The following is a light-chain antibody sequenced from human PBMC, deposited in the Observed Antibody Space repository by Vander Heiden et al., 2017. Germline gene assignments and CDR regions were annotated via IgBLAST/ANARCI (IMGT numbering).Light chain of an antibody. V-gene: IGKV1-6*01. J-gene: IGKJ1*01. CDR1: QGIAND. CDR2: GAS. CDR3: LHDYNYPWT. Sequence: AILMTQSPSSLSASLGDSVTITCRASQGIANDLGWYQQKPGKAPKLLIYGASTLQTGVPSRFTGSGSGADFILTISSLQPEDFATYYCLHDYNYPWTFGQGTKVEV.